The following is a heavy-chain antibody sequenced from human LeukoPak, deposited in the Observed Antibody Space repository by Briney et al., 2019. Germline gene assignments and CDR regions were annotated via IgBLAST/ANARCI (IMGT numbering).Heavy chain of an antibody. CDR3: ARHPYGDPFDI. Sequence: EALFLTCNGSGSSLVGFYWGWNRQPPREELEWIAYIYSSGHTMSNPSLRSRVTMSLDTSRNQFSLKLSSVTAADTAVYYCARHPYGDPFDIWGPGTMVTVSS. CDR1: GSSLVGFY. J-gene: IGHJ3*02. D-gene: IGHD4-17*01. CDR2: IYSSGHT. V-gene: IGHV4-59*08.